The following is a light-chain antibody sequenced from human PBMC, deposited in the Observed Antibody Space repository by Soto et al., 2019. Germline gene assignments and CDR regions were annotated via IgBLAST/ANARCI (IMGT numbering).Light chain of an antibody. V-gene: IGLV2-14*01. CDR3: SSFTSTTIYVL. J-gene: IGLJ2*01. Sequence: QSALTQPASVSGSPGQSITISCTGTSRDIGGYIYVSWYQQHPGKAPKLLIYEVSNRPSGISNRFSGSKSGNTASLTISGLQAEDEAHYYCSSFTSTTIYVLFGGGTKLTVL. CDR2: EVS. CDR1: SRDIGGYIY.